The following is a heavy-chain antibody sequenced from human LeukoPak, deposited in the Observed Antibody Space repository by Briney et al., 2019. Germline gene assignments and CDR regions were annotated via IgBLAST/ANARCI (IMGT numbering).Heavy chain of an antibody. CDR2: MNPNSGNT. Sequence: EASVKVSCKASGYTFTSYDINWVRQATGQGLEWMGWMNPNSGNTGYAQKFQGRVTMTRNTSISTAYMELSSLRSEDTAVYYCARAYSSGWYWFYYYYYGMDVWGQGTTVTVSS. J-gene: IGHJ6*02. D-gene: IGHD6-19*01. V-gene: IGHV1-8*01. CDR1: GYTFTSYD. CDR3: ARAYSSGWYWFYYYYYGMDV.